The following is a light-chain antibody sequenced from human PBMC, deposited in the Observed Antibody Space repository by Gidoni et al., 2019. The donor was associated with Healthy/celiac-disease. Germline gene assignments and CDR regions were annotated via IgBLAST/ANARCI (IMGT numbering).Light chain of an antibody. CDR1: QSVSSN. CDR3: QQYKNWPPRT. Sequence: EIVMTQSHATLSVSPGERATLSCRASQSVSSNLAWYQQKPGQAPRLLIYVASTRDTGIPARFSGSGSGTEFTLTISSLQSEDFAVYYCQQYKNWPPRTFGQGTKVEIK. CDR2: VAS. J-gene: IGKJ1*01. V-gene: IGKV3-15*01.